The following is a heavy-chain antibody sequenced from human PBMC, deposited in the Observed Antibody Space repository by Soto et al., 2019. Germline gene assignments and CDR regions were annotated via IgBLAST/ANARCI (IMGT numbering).Heavy chain of an antibody. D-gene: IGHD3-9*01. Sequence: EVQLVQSGAEVKKPGESLKISCKGSGYSFTSYWIGWVRQMPGKGLEWMGIIYPGDSDTRYSPSFQGQVTISADKSISPAYLQWSSLKASATAMYYCAGPGDILTGYTEGERAVDLWGRRTMVTASS. CDR1: GYSFTSYW. J-gene: IGHJ3*01. V-gene: IGHV5-51*01. CDR3: AGPGDILTGYTEGERAVDL. CDR2: IYPGDSDT.